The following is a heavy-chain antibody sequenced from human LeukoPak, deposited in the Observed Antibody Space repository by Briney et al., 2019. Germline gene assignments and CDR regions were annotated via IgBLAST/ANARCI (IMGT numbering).Heavy chain of an antibody. D-gene: IGHD3-9*01. V-gene: IGHV3-74*01. CDR1: GFSFSRYG. CDR2: INTDGTTT. J-gene: IGHJ4*02. CDR3: TKDLTGPLDY. Sequence: GGSLRLSCAASGFSFSRYGMHWVRQAPGKGLVWVSRINTDGTTTDYADSVKGRFTISRDNAKNTLYLQMNSLRGDDTALYYCTKDLTGPLDYWGQGTLVTVSS.